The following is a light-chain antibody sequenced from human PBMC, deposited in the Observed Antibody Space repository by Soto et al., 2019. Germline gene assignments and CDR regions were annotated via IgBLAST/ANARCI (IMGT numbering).Light chain of an antibody. CDR2: AAS. J-gene: IGKJ1*01. V-gene: IGKV1-6*02. CDR1: QGIRKD. Sequence: AIQMTQTPSSLSASVVDRVTITFLASQGIRKDLGWYQVKPGKAPKLLIFAASTLQSGVPSRFSGSASGTDFTLTISSLQPEDVATYYCLQDYNYPRTFGQGTKVDIK. CDR3: LQDYNYPRT.